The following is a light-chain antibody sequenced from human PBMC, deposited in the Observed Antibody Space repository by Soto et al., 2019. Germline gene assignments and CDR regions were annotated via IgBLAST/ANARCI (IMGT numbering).Light chain of an antibody. CDR3: SSYTSSSTWV. J-gene: IGLJ3*02. Sequence: QSVLTQPASVSGSPGQSITISCTGTSGDVGGYNYVSWYQQHPGKAPKLMIYEITNRSSGVSNRFSGSKSGNTASLTISGLQAEDEADYYCSSYTSSSTWVFGGGTKLTVL. CDR1: SGDVGGYNY. CDR2: EIT. V-gene: IGLV2-14*01.